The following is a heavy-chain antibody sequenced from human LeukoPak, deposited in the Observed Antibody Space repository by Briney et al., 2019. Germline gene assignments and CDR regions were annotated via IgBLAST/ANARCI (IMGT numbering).Heavy chain of an antibody. Sequence: ASVKVSCKVSGYTLTELSMHWVRQAPGKGLEWMGGFDPEDGETIYAQKFQGRVTMTEDTSTDTAYIELSSLRSEDTAVYYCATVSGSGSYGPSFGMDVWGKGTTVTVSS. CDR2: FDPEDGET. V-gene: IGHV1-24*01. J-gene: IGHJ6*04. CDR1: GYTLTELS. CDR3: ATVSGSGSYGPSFGMDV. D-gene: IGHD3-10*01.